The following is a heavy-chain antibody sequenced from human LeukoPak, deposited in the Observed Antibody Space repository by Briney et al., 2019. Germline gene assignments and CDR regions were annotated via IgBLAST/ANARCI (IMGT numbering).Heavy chain of an antibody. CDR1: GFTFSSYG. CDR3: AKESDDYYGSGSHPFDY. J-gene: IGHJ4*02. Sequence: TGRSLRLSCAASGFTFSSYGMHWVRQAPGKGLEWVAIISYDGSNKYYADSVKGRFTISRDNSKNTLYLQMNSLRAEDTAVYYCAKESDDYYGSGSHPFDYWGQGTLVTVSS. CDR2: ISYDGSNK. V-gene: IGHV3-30*18. D-gene: IGHD3-10*01.